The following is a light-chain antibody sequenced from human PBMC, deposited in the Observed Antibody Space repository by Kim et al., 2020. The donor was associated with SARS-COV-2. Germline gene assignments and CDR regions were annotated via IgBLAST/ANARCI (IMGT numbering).Light chain of an antibody. CDR1: SSDVGRYNY. V-gene: IGLV2-8*01. CDR3: SSYAGSNNFKWV. J-gene: IGLJ3*02. Sequence: QSALTQPPSASGSPGQSVTISCTGTSSDVGRYNYVSWYQQYPGKAPKLMIYEVSERPSGVPDRFSGSKSGNTASLTVSGLQAEDEGDYYCSSYAGSNNFKWVFGGGTQLTVL. CDR2: EVS.